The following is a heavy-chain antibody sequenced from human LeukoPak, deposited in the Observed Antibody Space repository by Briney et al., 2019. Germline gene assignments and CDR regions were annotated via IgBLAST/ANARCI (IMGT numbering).Heavy chain of an antibody. CDR2: ISWNSGYI. Sequence: GRSLRLSCAASGFTFDNYAMHWVRQAPGKGLEWLSIISWNSGYIGYADSVKGRLTISRDNAKKSLDLQMNSLRAEDTALYYCAKVRGTYSSGYFFDYWGQGTLVTVSS. V-gene: IGHV3-9*01. CDR3: AKVRGTYSSGYFFDY. D-gene: IGHD6-19*01. CDR1: GFTFDNYA. J-gene: IGHJ4*02.